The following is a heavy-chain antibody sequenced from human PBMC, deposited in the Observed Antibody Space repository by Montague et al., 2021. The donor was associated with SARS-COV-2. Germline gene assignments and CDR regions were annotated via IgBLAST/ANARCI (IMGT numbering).Heavy chain of an antibody. D-gene: IGHD2-8*01. CDR3: PRQLPSYCATNKCYPYYFDC. J-gene: IGHJ4*02. Sequence: SETLSLTCTVSGGSISSPDYYRGWIRQSPGKGLEWIGRITYTGRTYYNPSLRIRVSFSMDTSKNHFSLSLSSVTVADTAVYFCPRQLPSYCATNKCYPYYFDCRGQGALVTVSS. CDR2: ITYTGRT. CDR1: GGSISSPDYY. V-gene: IGHV4-39*01.